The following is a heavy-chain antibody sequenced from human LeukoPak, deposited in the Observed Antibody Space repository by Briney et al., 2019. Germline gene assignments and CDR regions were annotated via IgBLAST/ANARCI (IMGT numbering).Heavy chain of an antibody. CDR1: GFTFSTYW. V-gene: IGHV3-7*03. J-gene: IGHJ4*02. CDR2: MRRDGNEI. CDR3: AKAYYYDSSGYFDY. D-gene: IGHD3-22*01. Sequence: PGGSLRLSCSASGFTFSTYWMSWVRQAPGKGLERVANMRRDGNEIYYLDSVRGRFTISRDNAKNSLYLQMNSLRAEDTALYYCAKAYYYDSSGYFDYWGQGTLVTVSS.